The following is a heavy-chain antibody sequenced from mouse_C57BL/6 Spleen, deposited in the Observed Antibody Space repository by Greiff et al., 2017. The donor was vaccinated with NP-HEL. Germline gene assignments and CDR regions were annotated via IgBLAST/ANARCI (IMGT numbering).Heavy chain of an antibody. CDR2: ISGGGGNT. CDR1: GFTFSSYT. CDR3: ARRDGYYGMDY. V-gene: IGHV5-9*01. D-gene: IGHD2-3*01. J-gene: IGHJ4*01. Sequence: EVKLVESGGGLVKPGGSLKLSCAASGFTFSSYTMSWVCQTPEKSLEWVATISGGGGNTYYPASVKGRFTISRDNAKNTLYLQMSSLRSEDTALYYCARRDGYYGMDYWGQGPSVTVSS.